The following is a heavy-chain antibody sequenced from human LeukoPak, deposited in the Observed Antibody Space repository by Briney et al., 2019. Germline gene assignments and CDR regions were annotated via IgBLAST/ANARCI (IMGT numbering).Heavy chain of an antibody. J-gene: IGHJ3*02. CDR2: INANSGAT. Sequence: ASVKVSCKASGYTFTAYYLFWVRQAPGQGLEWVGWINANSGATKYAQHFQGRVTMTRDTSINTVYLELSRLRSDDTAVYYCARDSPLVTAFDIWGQGTLVTVSS. CDR1: GYTFTAYY. D-gene: IGHD1-26*01. CDR3: ARDSPLVTAFDI. V-gene: IGHV1-2*02.